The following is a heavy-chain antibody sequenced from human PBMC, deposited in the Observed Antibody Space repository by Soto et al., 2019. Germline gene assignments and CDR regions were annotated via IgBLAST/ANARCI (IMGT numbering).Heavy chain of an antibody. CDR3: ARGGRQWLTDS. D-gene: IGHD6-19*01. Sequence: PGGSLRLSCAAYGFTFSDYYMSWIRQAPGKGLECISYISSRGSTIYYADSVKGRYTSSRDNAKNSLYLQMNSLRAEDTAVYYCARGGRQWLTDSWGQGTLVTVS. CDR2: ISSRGSTI. CDR1: GFTFSDYY. V-gene: IGHV3-11*01. J-gene: IGHJ5*01.